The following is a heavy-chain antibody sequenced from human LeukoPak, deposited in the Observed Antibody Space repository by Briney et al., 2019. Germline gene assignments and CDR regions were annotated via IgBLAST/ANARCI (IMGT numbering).Heavy chain of an antibody. CDR1: GGSFSGYY. CDR2: IYTSGST. V-gene: IGHV4-4*07. J-gene: IGHJ4*02. CDR3: ARDPASYNEYYFDY. D-gene: IGHD5-24*01. Sequence: SETLSLTCAVYGGSFSGYYWSWIRQPAGKGLEWIGRIYTSGSTNYNPSLKSRVTMSVDTSKNQFSLKLSSVTAADTAVYYCARDPASYNEYYFDYWGKGTLVTVSS.